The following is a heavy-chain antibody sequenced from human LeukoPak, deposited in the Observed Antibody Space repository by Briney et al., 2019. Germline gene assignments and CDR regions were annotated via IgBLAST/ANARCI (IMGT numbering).Heavy chain of an antibody. J-gene: IGHJ4*02. CDR2: IYYSGST. CDR3: ARGVARGGFDY. V-gene: IGHV4-59*01. CDR1: GGSINSYY. Sequence: SETLSLTCTVSGGSINSYYWTWVRQPPGKGLEWIGDIYYSGSTNYNPSLQSRVTISVDTSKNQFSLKLSSVTAAGTAVYYCARGVARGGFDYWGQGTLVTVSS. D-gene: IGHD2-15*01.